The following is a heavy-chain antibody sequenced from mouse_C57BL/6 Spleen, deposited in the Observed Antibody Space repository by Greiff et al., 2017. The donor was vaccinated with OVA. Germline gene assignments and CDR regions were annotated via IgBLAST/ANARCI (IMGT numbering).Heavy chain of an antibody. CDR3: ARYLGYYGSRDYAMDY. CDR2: IRNKANGYTT. V-gene: IGHV7-3*01. J-gene: IGHJ4*01. Sequence: EVKLVESGGGLVQPGGSLSLSCAASGFTFTDYYMSWVRQPPGKALEWLGFIRNKANGYTTEYSASVKGRFTISRDNSQSILYLQMNALRAEDSATYYCARYLGYYGSRDYAMDYWGQGTSVTVSS. D-gene: IGHD1-1*01. CDR1: GFTFTDYY.